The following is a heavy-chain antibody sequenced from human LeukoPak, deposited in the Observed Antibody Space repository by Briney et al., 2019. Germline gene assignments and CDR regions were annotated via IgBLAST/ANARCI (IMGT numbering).Heavy chain of an antibody. CDR1: GFTFSDYY. Sequence: GGSLRLSCVASGFTFSDYYMSWIRQAPGKGLEWVSYIPSTSSYTSYADSVRGRFTISRDNAKNSLYLQMNSLRAEDTAVYYCARDRNYYDSSGYLYWGQGTLVTVSS. V-gene: IGHV3-11*05. CDR2: IPSTSSYT. CDR3: ARDRNYYDSSGYLY. J-gene: IGHJ4*02. D-gene: IGHD3-22*01.